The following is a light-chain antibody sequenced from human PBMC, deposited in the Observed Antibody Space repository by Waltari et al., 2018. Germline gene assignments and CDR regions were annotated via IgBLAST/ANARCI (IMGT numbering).Light chain of an antibody. J-gene: IGLJ3*02. CDR1: SSQIRSNT. CDR2: GND. Sequence: QSVLIQPPSASGTPGQRVPLSCFGSSSQIRSNTVAWYQAVPGTAPKLLIHGNDQRPSGVPDRFSGSKSGAAGSLAISGLQPEDETDYYCAAWDESLKGWVFGGGTRLTVL. CDR3: AAWDESLKGWV. V-gene: IGLV1-44*01.